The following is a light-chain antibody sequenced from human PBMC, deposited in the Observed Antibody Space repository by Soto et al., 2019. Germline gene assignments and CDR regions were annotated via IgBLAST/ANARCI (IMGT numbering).Light chain of an antibody. J-gene: IGKJ2*01. CDR3: LQHYNYPYT. CDR2: AAS. Sequence: IQMTQSPSSLSASVGDRVTITCRTSQGIRSLLSWYQQKPGQAPKRLIYAASSLQSGVPSRFSGSGSGTEFTLTIRSLHPEDVATYYFLQHYNYPYTFGQGTKLEIK. CDR1: QGIRSL. V-gene: IGKV1-17*01.